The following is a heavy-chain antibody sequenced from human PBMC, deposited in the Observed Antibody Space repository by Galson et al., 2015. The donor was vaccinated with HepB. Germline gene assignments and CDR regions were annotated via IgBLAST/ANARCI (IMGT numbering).Heavy chain of an antibody. CDR1: GFTFNAYA. Sequence: ASGFTFNAYAMHWVRQAPGKGLEWVAVIWYDGSNEKYADSVRGRFTISRDNSKNTLYLQMNTLRAEDTAVYYCARDRVYYGDTGPFDYWGQGTLVTVSP. D-gene: IGHD4-17*01. J-gene: IGHJ4*02. CDR3: ARDRVYYGDTGPFDY. CDR2: IWYDGSNE. V-gene: IGHV3-33*08.